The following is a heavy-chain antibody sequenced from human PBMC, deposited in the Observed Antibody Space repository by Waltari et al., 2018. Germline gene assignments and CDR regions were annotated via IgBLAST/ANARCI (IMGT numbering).Heavy chain of an antibody. D-gene: IGHD2-2*01. V-gene: IGHV1-2*02. CDR3: ARDVPAAITGDWYFDL. Sequence: QVQLVQSGAEVKKPGASVKVSCKASGNTFTGYYMHWVRQAPGQGLEWMGWINPNSGGTNYAQKFQGRVTMTRDTSISTAYMELSRLRSDDTAVYYCARDVPAAITGDWYFDLWGRGTLVTVSS. CDR2: INPNSGGT. J-gene: IGHJ2*01. CDR1: GNTFTGYY.